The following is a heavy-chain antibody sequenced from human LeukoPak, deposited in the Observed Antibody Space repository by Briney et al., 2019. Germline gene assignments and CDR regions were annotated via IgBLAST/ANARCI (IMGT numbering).Heavy chain of an antibody. J-gene: IGHJ4*02. D-gene: IGHD2-21*02. Sequence: SVTVSCTASGGTFSSYAISWVRQAPGQGLEWMGGIIPIFGTANYAQKFQGRVTITADKSTSTAYMELSSLRSEDTAVYYCARERTYCGGDCYSFDYWGQGTLVTVSS. CDR1: GGTFSSYA. V-gene: IGHV1-69*06. CDR2: IIPIFGTA. CDR3: ARERTYCGGDCYSFDY.